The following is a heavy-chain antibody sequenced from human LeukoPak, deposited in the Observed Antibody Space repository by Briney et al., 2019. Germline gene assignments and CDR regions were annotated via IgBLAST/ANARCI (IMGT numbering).Heavy chain of an antibody. CDR2: IYYSGST. D-gene: IGHD1-26*01. J-gene: IGHJ4*02. Sequence: SETLSLTCTVSGGSISSGDYYWSWIRQPPGKGLEWIGFIYYSGSTNYNPSLKSRVTISVDTSKNQFSLKLSSVTAADTAVYYCARDRRVGATPYYFDYWGQGTLVTVSS. V-gene: IGHV4-61*08. CDR3: ARDRRVGATPYYFDY. CDR1: GGSISSGDYY.